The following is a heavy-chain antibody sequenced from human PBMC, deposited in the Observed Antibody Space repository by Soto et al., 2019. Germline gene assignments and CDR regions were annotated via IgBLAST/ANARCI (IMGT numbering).Heavy chain of an antibody. Sequence: PSETLSLTCAVSGGSISSSNWWSWVRQPPGKGLEWIGEIYHSGSTNYNPSLKSRVTISVDKSKNQFSLKLSSVTAADTAVYYCARGITMVRGVIDWFDPWGQGTLVTVSS. V-gene: IGHV4-4*02. CDR2: IYHSGST. J-gene: IGHJ5*02. D-gene: IGHD3-10*01. CDR1: GGSISSSNW. CDR3: ARGITMVRGVIDWFDP.